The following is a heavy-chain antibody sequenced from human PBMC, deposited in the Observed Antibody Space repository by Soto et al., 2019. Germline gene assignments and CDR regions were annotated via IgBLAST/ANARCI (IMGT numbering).Heavy chain of an antibody. J-gene: IGHJ2*01. CDR3: ARDGGGVVVPAADWYFDL. CDR1: GGTFSSYT. D-gene: IGHD2-2*01. Sequence: QVQLVQSGAEVKKPGSSVKVSCKASGGTFSSYTISWVRQAPGQGLEWMGRIIPILGIANYAQKFQGRVTITADTYKDTSYREMSRLRLEDTAVYCGARDGGGVVVPAADWYFDLWGRGTLVTVSS. CDR2: IIPILGIA. V-gene: IGHV1-69*08.